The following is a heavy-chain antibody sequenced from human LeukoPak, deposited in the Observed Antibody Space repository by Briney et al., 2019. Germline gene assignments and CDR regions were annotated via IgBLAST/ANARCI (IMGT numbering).Heavy chain of an antibody. Sequence: GGSLRLSCAASGFTFSNAWMSWVRQAPGKGLEWVGRIKSKTDGGTTDYAAPVKGRFTISRDDSKNTLYLQMNSLKTEDTAVYYCTTEGLLHPLLWFGDPEDYWGQGTLVTVSS. V-gene: IGHV3-15*01. CDR1: GFTFSNAW. D-gene: IGHD3-10*01. CDR2: IKSKTDGGTT. J-gene: IGHJ4*02. CDR3: TTEGLLHPLLWFGDPEDY.